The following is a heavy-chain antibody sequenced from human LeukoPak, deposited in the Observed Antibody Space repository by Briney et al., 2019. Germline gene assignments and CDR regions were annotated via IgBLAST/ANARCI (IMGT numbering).Heavy chain of an antibody. Sequence: GGSLRLSCAASGFAFSSYWMSWIRQAPGKGLEWVANMNQAGNEKYYVDSVEGRFTISRDNAKSSLYLQMNSLRAEDTAVYYCAKDARRYSGWYFFDHWGQGTLVTVS. D-gene: IGHD6-19*01. CDR3: AKDARRYSGWYFFDH. V-gene: IGHV3-7*05. CDR1: GFAFSSYW. J-gene: IGHJ4*02. CDR2: MNQAGNEK.